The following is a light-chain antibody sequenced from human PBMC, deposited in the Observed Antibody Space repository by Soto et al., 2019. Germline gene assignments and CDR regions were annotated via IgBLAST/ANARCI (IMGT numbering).Light chain of an antibody. Sequence: QSVLTQPPSVSGAPGQRVTISCTGSSSNIWAGYVVHWYQQLPGTAPKLLIYGNSNRPSGVPDRFSGAKSGTSASLAITGLQAEDDADYYCQSYDSSLSGAVVGGGTELTV. CDR1: SSNIWAGYV. V-gene: IGLV1-40*01. CDR3: QSYDSSLSGAV. J-gene: IGLJ2*01. CDR2: GNS.